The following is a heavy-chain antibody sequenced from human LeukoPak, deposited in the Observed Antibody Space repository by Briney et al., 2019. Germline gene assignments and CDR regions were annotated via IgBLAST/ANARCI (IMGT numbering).Heavy chain of an antibody. D-gene: IGHD2-2*01. V-gene: IGHV3-21*01. CDR2: ISSSSSYI. CDR3: ARDAMRTMGATFDP. CDR1: GFTFSSYS. J-gene: IGHJ5*02. Sequence: GGSLRLSCAASGFTFSSYSMNWVRQAPGKGLEWVSSISSSSSYIYYADSVKGRFTISRDNAKNSLYLQVNSLRAEDTAVYYCARDAMRTMGATFDPWGQGTLVTVSS.